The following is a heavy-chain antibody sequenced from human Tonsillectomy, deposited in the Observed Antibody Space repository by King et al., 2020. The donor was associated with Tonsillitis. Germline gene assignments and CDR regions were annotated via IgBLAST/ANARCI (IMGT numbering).Heavy chain of an antibody. J-gene: IGHJ4*02. V-gene: IGHV3-30*04. CDR3: ARGLVGYYYDSSDYYPPGY. D-gene: IGHD3-22*01. Sequence: VQLVESGGGVVQPGRSLRLSCAVSGFTFSSFAMHWVRQAPGKGLEWVAVISYDGSNKDYADSVKGRFTISRDNSENTLYLQMNSLSAEETAVYYCARGLVGYYYDSSDYYPPGYWGQGTLVTVSS. CDR2: ISYDGSNK. CDR1: GFTFSSFA.